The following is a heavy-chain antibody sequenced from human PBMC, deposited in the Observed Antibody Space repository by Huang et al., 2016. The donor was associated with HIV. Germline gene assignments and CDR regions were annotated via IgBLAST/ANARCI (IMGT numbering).Heavy chain of an antibody. Sequence: QVQLGESGGGVVQPEKSLRLSCAASGFVFSSYAMNLVRQAPGKAPKWGTSSTNEGNKMYSSDSVKCRFIISRGNSKNTLYVQMNNLRGEDTAIYYFASGGILGTSWYRPFDYWGQGTLVTVSS. J-gene: IGHJ4*02. D-gene: IGHD6-13*01. CDR3: ASGGILGTSWYRPFDY. CDR1: GFVFSSYA. CDR2: STNEGNKM. V-gene: IGHV3-30-3*01.